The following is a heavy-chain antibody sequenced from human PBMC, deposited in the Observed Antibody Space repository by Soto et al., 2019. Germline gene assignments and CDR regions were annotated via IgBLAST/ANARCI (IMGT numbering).Heavy chain of an antibody. Sequence: ASVKVSCKASGYTFTSYAMHWVRQAPGQRLEWMGWINAGNGNTKYSQKFQGRVTITRGTSASTAYMELSSLRSEDTAVYYCARVDILTGYAFDYWGQGTLVTVSS. J-gene: IGHJ4*02. D-gene: IGHD3-9*01. CDR3: ARVDILTGYAFDY. V-gene: IGHV1-3*01. CDR1: GYTFTSYA. CDR2: INAGNGNT.